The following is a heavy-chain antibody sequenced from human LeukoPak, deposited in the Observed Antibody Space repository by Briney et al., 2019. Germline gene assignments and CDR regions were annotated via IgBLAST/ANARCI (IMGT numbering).Heavy chain of an antibody. CDR2: INHSGST. V-gene: IGHV4-34*01. Sequence: SETLSLTCAVYGGSFSGYYWSWIRQPPGKGLEWIGEINHSGSTNYNPSLKSRVTISVDTSKNQFSLKLSSVTAADTAVYYCARGRPLLRYFDWLAEGFDPWGQGTLVTVSS. D-gene: IGHD3-9*01. CDR3: ARGRPLLRYFDWLAEGFDP. J-gene: IGHJ5*02. CDR1: GGSFSGYY.